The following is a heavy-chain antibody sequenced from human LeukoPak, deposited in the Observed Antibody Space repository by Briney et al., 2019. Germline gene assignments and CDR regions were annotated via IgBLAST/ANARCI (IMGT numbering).Heavy chain of an antibody. V-gene: IGHV3-30*02. CDR1: GFTFSSYG. Sequence: QSGGSLRLSCAASGFTFSSYGMHWVRQAPGKGLEWVAFIRYDGSNKYYADSVKGRFTISRDNSKNTLYLQMNSLRAEDTAVYYCAKDRPLRSVYYALRSGYYTYYMDVWGKGTTVTVSS. D-gene: IGHD3-3*01. CDR2: IRYDGSNK. J-gene: IGHJ6*03. CDR3: AKDRPLRSVYYALRSGYYTYYMDV.